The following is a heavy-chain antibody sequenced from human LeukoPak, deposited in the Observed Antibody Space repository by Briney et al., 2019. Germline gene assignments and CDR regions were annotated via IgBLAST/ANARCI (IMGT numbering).Heavy chain of an antibody. V-gene: IGHV4-39*07. CDR3: ARILAVAGRLDGYMDV. CDR1: GGSISSSSDY. J-gene: IGHJ6*03. D-gene: IGHD6-19*01. Sequence: PSETLSLTCTVSGGSISSSSDYWGWIRQPPGKGLEWIGSIHYSGRTYYAPSLKSRVTISVDTSKNQFSLKLSSVTAADTAVYYCARILAVAGRLDGYMDVWGKGTTVTISS. CDR2: IHYSGRT.